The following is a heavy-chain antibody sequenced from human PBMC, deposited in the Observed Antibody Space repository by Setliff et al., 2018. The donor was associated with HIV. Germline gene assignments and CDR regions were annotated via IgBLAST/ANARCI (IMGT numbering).Heavy chain of an antibody. CDR2: ISYTSRTI. Sequence: GGSLRLSCAASVFAFKIHNMNWVRQAPGKGLEWLSYISYTSRTIYYADSVQGRFTVSRDNANNLLFLEMNNLRVEDPAVYYSASFFGDYGYWGHGTQVTVSS. V-gene: IGHV3-48*04. CDR1: VFAFKIHN. CDR3: ASFFGDYGY. J-gene: IGHJ4*01. D-gene: IGHD3-10*01.